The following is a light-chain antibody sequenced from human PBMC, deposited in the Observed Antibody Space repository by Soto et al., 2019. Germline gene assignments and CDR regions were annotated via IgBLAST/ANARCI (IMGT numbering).Light chain of an antibody. CDR3: QQYNNYSLYT. V-gene: IGKV1-5*03. CDR2: KAS. CDR1: QSISSW. J-gene: IGKJ2*01. Sequence: DIQMTQSPSTLSASVGDRVTITCRASQSISSWLAWYQQKPGKAPKLLIYKASSLESGVPSRFSGSGSGTEVTLSISSLQPADFATYYCQQYNNYSLYTFGQGTKVEIK.